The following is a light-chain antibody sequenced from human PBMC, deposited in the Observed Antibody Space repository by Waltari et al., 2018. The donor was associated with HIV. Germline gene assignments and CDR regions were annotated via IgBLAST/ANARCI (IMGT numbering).Light chain of an antibody. CDR3: GTWDRSLSTWL. J-gene: IGLJ3*02. CDR2: DNN. CDR1: SSNIGRYY. V-gene: IGLV1-51*01. Sequence: QSVLTQPPSVSAAPGQRVAISCSGSSSNIGRYYVSWYAKLPRTAPNLVIYDNNKRPSGMPDRVSGSKSGTSATLGITGLQTGDEAHYYCGTWDRSLSTWLFGGGTKLNVL.